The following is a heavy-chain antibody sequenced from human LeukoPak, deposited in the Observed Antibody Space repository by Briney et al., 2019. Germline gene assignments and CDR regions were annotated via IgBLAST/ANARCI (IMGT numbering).Heavy chain of an antibody. J-gene: IGHJ4*02. Sequence: GRSLRLSCVVSGFPFSVYEMNWVRQAPGKGLEWVSNIASSGTIKYYADSVKGRFSISRDNAKSSLYLQMNSLRVEDTAVYYCALLAVASDFDYWGQGALVTVSS. V-gene: IGHV3-48*03. CDR3: ALLAVASDFDY. CDR1: GFPFSVYE. D-gene: IGHD6-19*01. CDR2: IASSGTIK.